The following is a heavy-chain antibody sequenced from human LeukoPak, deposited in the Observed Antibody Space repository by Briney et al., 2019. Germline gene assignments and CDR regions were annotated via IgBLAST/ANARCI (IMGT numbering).Heavy chain of an antibody. J-gene: IGHJ4*02. D-gene: IGHD3-22*01. CDR3: ARGANYDSSGYYYYVDY. V-gene: IGHV3-20*04. Sequence: GGSLRLSCAASGFTFDDYGMSWVRQAPGKGLEWVSGINWNGGSTGYADSVKGRFTISRDNAKNSLYLQMNSLRAEDTALYYCARGANYDSSGYYYYVDYWGQGTLVAASS. CDR1: GFTFDDYG. CDR2: INWNGGST.